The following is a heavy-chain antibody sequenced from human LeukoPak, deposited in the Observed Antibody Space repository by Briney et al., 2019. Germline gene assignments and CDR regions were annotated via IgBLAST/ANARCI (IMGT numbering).Heavy chain of an antibody. J-gene: IGHJ4*02. CDR1: GGTFSSYA. CDR2: IIPIFGTA. Sequence: SVKVSCKACGGTFSSYAISWVRQAPGQGLEWMGGIIPIFGTANYAQKFQGRVTITADESTSTAYMELSSLRSEDTVVYYCAKTRAGYSSSWPRGEIDYWGQGTLVTVSS. V-gene: IGHV1-69*13. CDR3: AKTRAGYSSSWPRGEIDY. D-gene: IGHD6-13*01.